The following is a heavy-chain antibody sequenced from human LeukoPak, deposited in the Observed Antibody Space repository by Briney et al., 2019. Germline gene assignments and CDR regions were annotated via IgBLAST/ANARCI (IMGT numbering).Heavy chain of an antibody. D-gene: IGHD2-2*03. Sequence: SETLSLTCAVYGGSFSGCYWSWIRQPPGKGLEWIGEINHSGSTNYNPSLKSRVTISVDTSKNQFSLKLSSVTAADTAVYYCARGRMDSRLQSWGQGTLVTVSS. V-gene: IGHV4-34*01. J-gene: IGHJ4*02. CDR3: ARGRMDSRLQS. CDR2: INHSGST. CDR1: GGSFSGCY.